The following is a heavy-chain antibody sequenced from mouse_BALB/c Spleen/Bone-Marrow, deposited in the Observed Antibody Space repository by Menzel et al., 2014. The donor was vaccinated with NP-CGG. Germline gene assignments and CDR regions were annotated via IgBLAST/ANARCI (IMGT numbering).Heavy chain of an antibody. CDR2: INPYNDGT. CDR1: GYTFTSYV. CDR3: ARPRQLGLPYYFDY. Sequence: EVQLQQFGPELVKPGASVKMSCKASGYTFTSYVMHWVKQKPGQGLEWIGYINPYNDGTKYNEKFKGKATLTSDKSSSKAYMELSSLTSEDSAVCYCARPRQLGLPYYFDYWGQGTTLTASS. V-gene: IGHV1-14*01. J-gene: IGHJ2*01. D-gene: IGHD3-2*01.